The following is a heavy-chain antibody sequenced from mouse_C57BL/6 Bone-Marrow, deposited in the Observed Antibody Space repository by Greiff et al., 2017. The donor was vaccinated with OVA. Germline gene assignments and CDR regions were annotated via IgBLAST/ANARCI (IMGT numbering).Heavy chain of an antibody. J-gene: IGHJ4*01. D-gene: IGHD2-3*01. V-gene: IGHV1-80*01. CDR3: ARRKWLLFYAMDY. CDR1: GYAFSSYW. Sequence: QVQLQQSGAELVKPGASVKISCKASGYAFSSYWMNWVKQRPGKGLEWIGQIYPGDGDTNYNGKFKGKATLTADKSSSTAYMQLSSLTSEDSAVYFCARRKWLLFYAMDYWGQGTAVTVSA. CDR2: IYPGDGDT.